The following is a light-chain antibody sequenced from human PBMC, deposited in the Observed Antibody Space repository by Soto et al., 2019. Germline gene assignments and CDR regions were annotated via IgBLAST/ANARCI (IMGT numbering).Light chain of an antibody. Sequence: EIVLTQSPVTLSLSPGERATLSCRASQSVRSYLAWYQQKPGQAPRLLIYDASNRATGIPARFSGSGSGTEFTLTISSLEPEDSAVYYWQQRSNWLTFGGGTKVEIK. CDR3: QQRSNWLT. CDR2: DAS. V-gene: IGKV3-11*01. CDR1: QSVRSY. J-gene: IGKJ4*01.